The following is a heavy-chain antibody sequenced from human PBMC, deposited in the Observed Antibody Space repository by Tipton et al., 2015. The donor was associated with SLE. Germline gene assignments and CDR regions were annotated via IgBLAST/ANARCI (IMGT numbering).Heavy chain of an antibody. CDR3: ARGTTSPLSWFDP. CDR2: IYTSGST. D-gene: IGHD1-7*01. CDR1: GGSFSGYY. V-gene: IGHV4-4*09. J-gene: IGHJ5*02. Sequence: TLSLTCAVYGGSFSGYYWSWIRQPAGKGLEWIGYIYTSGSTNYNPSLKSRVTISVDTSKNQFSLKLSSVTAADTAVYYCARGTTSPLSWFDPWGQGTLVTVSS.